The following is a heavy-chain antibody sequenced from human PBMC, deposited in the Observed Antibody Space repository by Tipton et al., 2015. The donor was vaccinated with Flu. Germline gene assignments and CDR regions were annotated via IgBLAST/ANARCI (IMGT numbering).Heavy chain of an antibody. CDR1: GGSTNYYF. J-gene: IGHJ4*02. D-gene: IGHD2-21*01. Sequence: TLSLTCTVSGGSTNYYFWNWIRQPPGKGLEWIGHIYFSGTTNYNPSFKSRVTISVDTSKTQVSLRLSSVTAADTAVYFCARDRSEFPRAIDSWGQGILVTVSS. V-gene: IGHV4-59*01. CDR2: IYFSGTT. CDR3: ARDRSEFPRAIDS.